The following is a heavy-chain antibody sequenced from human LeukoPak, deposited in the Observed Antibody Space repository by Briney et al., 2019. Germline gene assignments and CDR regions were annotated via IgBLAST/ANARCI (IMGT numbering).Heavy chain of an antibody. CDR3: ARTTVKDSSGYYYRLFDY. D-gene: IGHD3-22*01. Sequence: ASVKVSCKASGYTFTSYDINWVRQATGQGLEWMGWMNPNSGNTGYAQKFQGRVTMTRNTSISTAYMELSSLRSEDTAVYYCARTTVKDSSGYYYRLFDYWGQGTLVTVSS. CDR1: GYTFTSYD. CDR2: MNPNSGNT. V-gene: IGHV1-8*01. J-gene: IGHJ4*02.